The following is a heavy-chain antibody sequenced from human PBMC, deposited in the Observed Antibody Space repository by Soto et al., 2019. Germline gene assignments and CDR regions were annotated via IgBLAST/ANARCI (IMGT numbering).Heavy chain of an antibody. D-gene: IGHD5-18*01. CDR2: ISTSNGDT. V-gene: IGHV1-18*01. Sequence: QVQLVQSGAEVKKPGASVTVSCKVSGYTFTTYGVGWVRQAPGQGLEWMGWISTSNGDTNYAQKLQGRVTMTTDTSTNTAYMEVRSLRSDDTAVYFCARDVGDGYGYGYGYWGQGTLVTVSS. CDR3: ARDVGDGYGYGYGY. CDR1: GYTFTTYG. J-gene: IGHJ4*02.